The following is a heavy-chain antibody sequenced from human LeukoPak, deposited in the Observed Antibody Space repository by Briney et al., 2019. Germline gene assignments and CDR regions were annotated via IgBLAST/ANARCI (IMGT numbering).Heavy chain of an antibody. CDR1: GHTFTGYY. V-gene: IGHV1-2*02. D-gene: IGHD6-19*01. Sequence: ASVKVPCKASGHTFTGYYMHWVRQAPGQGLEWMGWINPNSGGTNYAQKFQGRVTMTRDTSISTAYMELSRLRSDDTAVYYCARALIAVADPPFDYWGQGTLVTVSS. CDR3: ARALIAVADPPFDY. J-gene: IGHJ4*02. CDR2: INPNSGGT.